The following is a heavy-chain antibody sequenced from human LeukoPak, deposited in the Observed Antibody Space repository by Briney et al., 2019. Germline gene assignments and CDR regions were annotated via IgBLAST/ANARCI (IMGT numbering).Heavy chain of an antibody. D-gene: IGHD3-22*01. J-gene: IGHJ5*02. CDR2: IYRSGST. CDR1: GGSISGYY. V-gene: IGHV4-38-2*02. CDR3: ARGGAYYYDSSGYRDWFDP. Sequence: SETLSLTCTVSGGSISGYYWSWIRQPPGKGLEWIGSIYRSGSTYYNPSLKSRVTISVDTSKNQFSLKLSSVTAADTAVYYCARGGAYYYDSSGYRDWFDPWGQGTLVTVSS.